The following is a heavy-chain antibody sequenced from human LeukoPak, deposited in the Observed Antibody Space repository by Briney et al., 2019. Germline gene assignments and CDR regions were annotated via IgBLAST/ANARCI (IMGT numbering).Heavy chain of an antibody. V-gene: IGHV3-23*01. D-gene: IGHD3-10*01. Sequence: GGSLRLSCAVSGFTFRRYAMGWVGQAPGKRLEWVSSISGSSGTTFYADSVQCRLTTSRDISNNTLYLQMNSLRAEDTAVYYCTKYGASGSYFDYWGQGTLVTVSS. CDR3: TKYGASGSYFDY. J-gene: IGHJ4*02. CDR1: GFTFRRYA. CDR2: ISGSSGTT.